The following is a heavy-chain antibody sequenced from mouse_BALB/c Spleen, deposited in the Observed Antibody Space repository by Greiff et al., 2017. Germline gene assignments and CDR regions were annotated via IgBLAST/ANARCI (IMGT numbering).Heavy chain of an antibody. CDR2: ISYDGSN. Sequence: EVKLMESGPGLVKPSQSLSLTCSVTGYSITSGYYWDWIRQFPGNNLEWMGYISYDGSNNYNPSLKNRISITRDTSKNQFFLKLNSVTTEDTATYYCARENWDGFAYWGQGTLVTVSA. CDR1: GYSITSGYY. V-gene: IGHV3-6*02. D-gene: IGHD4-1*01. CDR3: ARENWDGFAY. J-gene: IGHJ3*01.